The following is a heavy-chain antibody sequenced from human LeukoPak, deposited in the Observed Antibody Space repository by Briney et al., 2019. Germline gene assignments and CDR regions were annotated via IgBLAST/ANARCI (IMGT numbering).Heavy chain of an antibody. D-gene: IGHD6-19*01. Sequence: ASVKVSCKASGYTFTGYYMHWVRQAPGQGLEWMGWINPNSGGTNYAQKFQGRVTMTRDTSISTAYMELSRLRSDDTAVYYCARDFSSMIVRALYNWFDPWGQGTLVTVSS. V-gene: IGHV1-2*02. J-gene: IGHJ5*02. CDR3: ARDFSSMIVRALYNWFDP. CDR2: INPNSGGT. CDR1: GYTFTGYY.